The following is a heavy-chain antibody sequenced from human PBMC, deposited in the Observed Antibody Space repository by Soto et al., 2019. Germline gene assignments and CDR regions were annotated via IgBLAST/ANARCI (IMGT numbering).Heavy chain of an antibody. CDR2: IHHTGHT. CDR1: GGAISSYY. Sequence: QVQLQQSGPGLVRPSETLSLTCTVSGGAISSYYWSWIRQPPGKGLEWIGWIHHTGHTMYNPSLEIRLTISLDTSKNRFSLRLNSVTAADTAVYYCARNPRWDRTWFDPWGQGSLVTVSS. CDR3: ARNPRWDRTWFDP. J-gene: IGHJ5*02. D-gene: IGHD1-26*01. V-gene: IGHV4-4*08.